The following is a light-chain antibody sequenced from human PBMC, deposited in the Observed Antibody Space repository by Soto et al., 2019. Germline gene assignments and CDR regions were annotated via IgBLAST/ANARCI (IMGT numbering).Light chain of an antibody. CDR1: QRVSSN. Sequence: EIVMTQSPATLSVSPGERATLSCRASQRVSSNLAWYQQKPGQAPRLLIYGASTRATGIPARFSGSGSGTAFTLTISSLQSEDFAVYYCQQYNNWPPYTFGQGTKLEIK. V-gene: IGKV3-15*01. CDR2: GAS. CDR3: QQYNNWPPYT. J-gene: IGKJ2*01.